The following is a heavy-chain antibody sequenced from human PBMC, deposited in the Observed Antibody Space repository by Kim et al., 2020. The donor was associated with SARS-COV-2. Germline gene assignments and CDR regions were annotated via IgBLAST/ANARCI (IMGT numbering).Heavy chain of an antibody. CDR2: INHSGST. D-gene: IGHD3-10*01. Sequence: SETLSLTCAVYGGSFSGYYWSWIRQPPGKGLEWIGEINHSGSTNYNPSLKSRVTISVDTSKNQFSLKLSSVTAADTAVYYCARVSPYYYGSGSYYNKYFDYWGQGTLVTVSS. CDR1: GGSFSGYY. J-gene: IGHJ4*02. V-gene: IGHV4-34*01. CDR3: ARVSPYYYGSGSYYNKYFDY.